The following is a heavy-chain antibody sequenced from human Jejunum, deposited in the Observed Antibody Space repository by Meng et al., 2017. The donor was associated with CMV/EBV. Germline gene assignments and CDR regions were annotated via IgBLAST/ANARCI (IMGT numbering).Heavy chain of an antibody. Sequence: CKASGYTFTDYAINWMRQAPGQGPEWMGWINTNTGNPTYARGFTGRFVFSLDSSVSTAYVEISGLKAEDTAVYYCARYGLVLGKFDYWGQGTLVTVSS. J-gene: IGHJ4*02. D-gene: IGHD2-8*01. CDR3: ARYGLVLGKFDY. CDR2: INTNTGNP. CDR1: GYTFTDYA. V-gene: IGHV7-4-1*02.